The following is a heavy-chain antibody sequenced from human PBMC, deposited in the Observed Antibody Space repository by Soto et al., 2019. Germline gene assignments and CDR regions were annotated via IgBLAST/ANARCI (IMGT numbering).Heavy chain of an antibody. D-gene: IGHD2-2*03. CDR2: VWFDGNNK. V-gene: IGHV3-33*01. J-gene: IGHJ1*01. CDR1: GFDFRSHA. Sequence: QEQLVDSGGDVVQPGRSLRLSCVASGFDFRSHAIHWVRQAPGKGLEWVAVVWFDGNNKFYADSVKGRFSISRDNSRSMTLLEMTSLRAEDTAIYYCARDVVDITIAPPAMNCDIWGQGTRVTVSS. CDR3: ARDVVDITIAPPAMNCDI.